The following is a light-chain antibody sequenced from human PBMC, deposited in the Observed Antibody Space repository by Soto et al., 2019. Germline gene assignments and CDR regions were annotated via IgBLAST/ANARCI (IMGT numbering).Light chain of an antibody. V-gene: IGKV1-39*01. J-gene: IGKJ4*01. CDR2: AAS. CDR1: QSISSY. Sequence: DIQMTQSPSSLSSSVGDRVTITCRASQSISSYLNGYQQKPGKAPKLLIYAASSLQSGVPSRFSGSGSGTAFTLTISSLQPEDFATYYCQQRYSTSVTFGGGTKVEIK. CDR3: QQRYSTSVT.